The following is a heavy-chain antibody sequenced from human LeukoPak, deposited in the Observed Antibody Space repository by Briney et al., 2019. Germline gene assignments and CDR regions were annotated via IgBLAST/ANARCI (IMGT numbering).Heavy chain of an antibody. V-gene: IGHV3-30*18. CDR3: AKDYYGSGTYGYFDS. CDR2: ISYDGSNK. Sequence: GGSLRLSCTASGFTFSTYGMHWVRQAPGKGLEWVAVISYDGSNKYYADSVKGRFTISRGNSKNTLYLHMSSLRADDTAVYYCAKDYYGSGTYGYFDSWGQGTLVTVSS. CDR1: GFTFSTYG. J-gene: IGHJ4*02. D-gene: IGHD3-10*01.